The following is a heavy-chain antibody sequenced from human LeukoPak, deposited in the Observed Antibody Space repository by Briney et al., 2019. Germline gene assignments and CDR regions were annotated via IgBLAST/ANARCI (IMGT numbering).Heavy chain of an antibody. D-gene: IGHD3-3*01. J-gene: IGHJ6*04. V-gene: IGHV3-74*01. CDR1: GFTFSIYW. CDR3: ARGRGFLEN. CDR2: INTDGSST. Sequence: PGGSLRLSCAASGFTFSIYWMHWVRQAPGKGLVWVSRINTDGSSTSYAVSVKGRFTISRDNAKNTLYLQMNSLRAEDTPVYYCARGRGFLENWGKGTTVTVSS.